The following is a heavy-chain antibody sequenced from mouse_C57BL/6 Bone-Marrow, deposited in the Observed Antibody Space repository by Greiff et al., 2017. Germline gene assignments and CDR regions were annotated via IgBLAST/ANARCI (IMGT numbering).Heavy chain of an antibody. J-gene: IGHJ3*01. CDR2: IRSKSNNYAT. CDR3: VRGHYYGSSYEGFAY. V-gene: IGHV10-1*01. CDR1: GFSFNTYA. D-gene: IGHD1-1*01. Sequence: EVQVVESGGGLVQPKGSLKLSCAASGFSFNTYAMNWVRQAPGKGLEWVARIRSKSNNYATYYADSVKDRFTISRDDSESMLYLQMNNLKTEDTAMYYCVRGHYYGSSYEGFAYWGQGTLVTVSA.